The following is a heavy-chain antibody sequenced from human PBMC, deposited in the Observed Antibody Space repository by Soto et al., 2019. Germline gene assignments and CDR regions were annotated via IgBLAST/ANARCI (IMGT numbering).Heavy chain of an antibody. J-gene: IGHJ4*02. V-gene: IGHV4-39*01. Sequence: SETLSLTCTVSGGSISSSSYYWGWIRQPPGKGLEWIGSIYYSGSTYYNPSLKSRVTISVDTSKNQFSLKLSSVTAADTAVYYCARLSRDLRYYDYVWGSYRYPYYFDYCGQGTLVTVSS. D-gene: IGHD3-16*02. CDR1: GGSISSSSYY. CDR2: IYYSGST. CDR3: ARLSRDLRYYDYVWGSYRYPYYFDY.